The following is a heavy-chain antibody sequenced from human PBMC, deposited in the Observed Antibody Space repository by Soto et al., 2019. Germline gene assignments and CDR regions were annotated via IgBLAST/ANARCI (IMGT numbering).Heavy chain of an antibody. CDR1: GYTFRSYG. Sequence: QIQLVQSGGEVKKPGASVKVSCEASGYTFRSYGISWVRQAPGQGLEWVGWISAYNGDTHYAPKFQDRITLTTETSTDTAYMELRSLRLDDTAVYYCARDWSRYYDNSGLIWFYWGQGSLVTVSS. D-gene: IGHD3-22*01. V-gene: IGHV1-18*04. CDR2: ISAYNGDT. J-gene: IGHJ4*02. CDR3: ARDWSRYYDNSGLIWFY.